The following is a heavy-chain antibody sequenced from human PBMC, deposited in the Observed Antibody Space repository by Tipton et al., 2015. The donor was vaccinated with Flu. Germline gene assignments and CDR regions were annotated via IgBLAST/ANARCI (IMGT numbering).Heavy chain of an antibody. Sequence: SLRLSCAASGFTFSSYSMNWVRQAPGKGLEWVSSISSSSSYIYYADSVKGRFTISRDNAKNSLYLQMNSLRAEDTAVYYCAREGRSLTGGFDYWGQGTLVTVSS. D-gene: IGHD7-27*01. V-gene: IGHV3-21*01. CDR1: GFTFSSYS. J-gene: IGHJ4*02. CDR2: ISSSSSYI. CDR3: AREGRSLTGGFDY.